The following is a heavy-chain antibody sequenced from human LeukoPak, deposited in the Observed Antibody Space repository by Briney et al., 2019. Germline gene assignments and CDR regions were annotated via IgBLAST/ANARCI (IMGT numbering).Heavy chain of an antibody. J-gene: IGHJ3*02. Sequence: PGGSLRLSCAASGFTFSRYWMSWVRQAPGKGLEWVANIKQDGSEKYYVDSVKGRFTISRDNAKNSLYLQMNSLRAEDTAVYYCAKHFFRHVAGHFSDAFDIWGQGTMVTVSS. V-gene: IGHV3-7*03. D-gene: IGHD6-19*01. CDR1: GFTFSRYW. CDR3: AKHFFRHVAGHFSDAFDI. CDR2: IKQDGSEK.